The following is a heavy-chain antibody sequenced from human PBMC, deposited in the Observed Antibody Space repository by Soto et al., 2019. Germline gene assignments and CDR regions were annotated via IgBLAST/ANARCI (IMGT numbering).Heavy chain of an antibody. D-gene: IGHD1-26*01. CDR3: ARGRAIVGATNDAFDI. CDR2: ISAYNGNT. V-gene: IGHV1-18*01. J-gene: IGHJ3*02. Sequence: GASVKVSCKASGYTFTSNGISWLRQAPGQGLEWMGWISAYNGNTNYAQKLQGRVTMTTDTSTSTAYMELRSLRSDDTAVYYCARGRAIVGATNDAFDIWGQGTMVTVSS. CDR1: GYTFTSNG.